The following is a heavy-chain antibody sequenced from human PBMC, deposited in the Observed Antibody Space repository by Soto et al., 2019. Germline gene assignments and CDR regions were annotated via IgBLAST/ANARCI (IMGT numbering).Heavy chain of an antibody. CDR2: IYHSGST. D-gene: IGHD5-12*01. Sequence: SETLSLTCAVSAYSISSAYYWGWIRQPPGKGLEWIGSIYHSGSTFYNPSLKSRVTISVDTSKNQFSLKLSSVTAADTAVYYCAREPGGTEVGGHIVPWGQGTLVTVSS. V-gene: IGHV4-38-2*02. J-gene: IGHJ5*02. CDR3: AREPGGTEVGGHIVP. CDR1: AYSISSAYY.